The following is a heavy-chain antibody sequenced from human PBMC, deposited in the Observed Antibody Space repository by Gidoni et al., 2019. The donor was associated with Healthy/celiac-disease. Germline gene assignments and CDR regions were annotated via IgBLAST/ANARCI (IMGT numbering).Heavy chain of an antibody. CDR3: AKASRIVVVNYYFDY. V-gene: IGHV3-23*01. CDR1: GFTFSSYD. Sequence: EVQLLESGGGLVQPGGSMRLSCAASGFTFSSYDMSWVRQAPGKGLEWVSAISGSGGSTYYADSVKGRFTISRDNSKNTLYLQMNSLRAEDTAVYYCAKASRIVVVNYYFDYWGQGTLVTVSS. D-gene: IGHD3-22*01. CDR2: ISGSGGST. J-gene: IGHJ4*02.